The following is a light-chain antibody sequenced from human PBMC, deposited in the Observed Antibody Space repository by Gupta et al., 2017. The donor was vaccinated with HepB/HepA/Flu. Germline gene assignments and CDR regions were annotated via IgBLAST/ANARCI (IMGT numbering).Light chain of an antibody. Sequence: QPVLTQPTSLSASPGASARFTCTLRSGINVGTYRIYWYQQKPGSLPRYPLRYKSDSDKQQGSGVPSRFSGSKYASTTAVLILMSGLEAEADYYYSSANWNSSTWVFGGGTKLTVL. V-gene: IGLV5-39*01. CDR1: SGINVGTYR. CDR2: YKSDSDK. CDR3: ANWNSSTWV. J-gene: IGLJ3*02.